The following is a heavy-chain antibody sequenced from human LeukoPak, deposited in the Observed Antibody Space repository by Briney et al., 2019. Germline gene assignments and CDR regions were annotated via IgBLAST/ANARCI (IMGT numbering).Heavy chain of an antibody. Sequence: PGGSLRLSCAASGFIFSNYAMSWVRQAPGKGLEWVSAISGGGDYTYYADSVKGRFTISRDNSKNTLYLEMNSLRAEDAAVYYCANGYCTGGSCRTHYNWFDPWGQGTLVTVSS. CDR2: ISGGGDYT. D-gene: IGHD2-15*01. CDR3: ANGYCTGGSCRTHYNWFDP. CDR1: GFIFSNYA. V-gene: IGHV3-23*01. J-gene: IGHJ5*02.